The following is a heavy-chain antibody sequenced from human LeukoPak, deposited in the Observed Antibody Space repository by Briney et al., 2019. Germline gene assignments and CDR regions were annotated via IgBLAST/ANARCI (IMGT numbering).Heavy chain of an antibody. D-gene: IGHD3-9*01. J-gene: IGHJ3*02. Sequence: ETLSLTCAVYGEFFSGYCWSWIRQPPGKGLEWIGEINQSGSTKYNPSLKSRVTISVDTSKNQFSLKLSSVTAADTAVYYCARGLPYDILTGYLPGDAFDIWGQGTMVTVSS. CDR1: GEFFSGYC. CDR2: INQSGST. V-gene: IGHV4-34*01. CDR3: ARGLPYDILTGYLPGDAFDI.